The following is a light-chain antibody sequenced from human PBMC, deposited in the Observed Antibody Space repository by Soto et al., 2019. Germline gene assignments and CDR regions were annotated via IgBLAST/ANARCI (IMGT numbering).Light chain of an antibody. J-gene: IGKJ2*01. CDR2: CVS. V-gene: IGKV3-20*01. CDR3: QLRDPSLPGYT. CDR1: QIVTSRH. Sequence: EVLLTQSPGTLSLSQGERATLSCRASQIVTSRHLAWYQQKSGHAPRLLIYCVSSRPTGIPDRFSGSGSGTDFNFIISTLEPEDFAVYYCQLRDPSLPGYTFGQGTKLEIK.